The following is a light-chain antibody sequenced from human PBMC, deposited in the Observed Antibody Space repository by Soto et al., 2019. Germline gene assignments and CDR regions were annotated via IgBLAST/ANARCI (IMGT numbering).Light chain of an antibody. CDR3: RQYNNWPWT. Sequence: EIVMTQSPATLSVSPGERATLSCRASQSVSSNLAWYQQKPGQAPRLLIYGASTRATGIPARFTVSGSGTEFTLTISSLQSEDSAIYYCRQYNNWPWTFGQGTKVEIK. CDR2: GAS. V-gene: IGKV3-15*01. CDR1: QSVSSN. J-gene: IGKJ1*01.